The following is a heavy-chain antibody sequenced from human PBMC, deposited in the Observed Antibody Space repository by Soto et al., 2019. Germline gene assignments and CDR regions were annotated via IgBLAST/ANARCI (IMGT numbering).Heavy chain of an antibody. Sequence: VESGGGVVQPGRSLKLSCAGSGFTSGRYGMHWVRQAPGKGLEWVAVISYDGVNKYYAYSVKGRFTISRDNSRNTVYLQMLNLRPEDTAVSDCAKDQGMYYYGSGSDSWGHGTLVTVSS. CDR1: GFTSGRYG. V-gene: IGHV3-30*18. CDR2: ISYDGVNK. D-gene: IGHD3-10*01. CDR3: AKDQGMYYYGSGSDS. J-gene: IGHJ5*01.